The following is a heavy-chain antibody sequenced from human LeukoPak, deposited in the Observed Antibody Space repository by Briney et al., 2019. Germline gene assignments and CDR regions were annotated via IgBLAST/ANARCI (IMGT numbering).Heavy chain of an antibody. Sequence: PSDPLSLTCTVSGGSISSGTYHWGWIRQPPAKGLEWIGIIHYSGSTHYNPSLKSRIYITVDTSKNQFSLKLNSVTAADTAVYYCARHSGLGVVSPYFDYWGQGTLVTVSS. J-gene: IGHJ4*02. CDR3: ARHSGLGVVSPYFDY. V-gene: IGHV4-39*01. CDR1: GGSISSGTYH. D-gene: IGHD2-21*01. CDR2: IHYSGST.